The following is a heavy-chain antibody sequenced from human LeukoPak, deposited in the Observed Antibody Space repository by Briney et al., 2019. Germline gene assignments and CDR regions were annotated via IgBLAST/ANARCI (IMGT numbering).Heavy chain of an antibody. CDR1: GFTFSGSA. J-gene: IGHJ4*02. D-gene: IGHD2-2*01. CDR3: TRGYQLPGFDY. Sequence: GGSLKLSCVASGFTFSGSAMHWVRQASGKGLEWVGRIRSKANSYATAYAASVKGRFTISRDDSKNTAYLHMNSLKTEDTAVYYCTRGYQLPGFDYWGQGTLVTVSS. CDR2: IRSKANSYAT. V-gene: IGHV3-73*01.